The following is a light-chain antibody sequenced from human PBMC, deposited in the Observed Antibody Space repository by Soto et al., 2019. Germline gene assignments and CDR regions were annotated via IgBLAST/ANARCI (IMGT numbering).Light chain of an antibody. CDR1: SSDVGGYNF. CDR2: EVN. V-gene: IGLV2-14*01. Sequence: QSALTQPASVSGSPGQSITISCTGTSSDVGGYNFVSWYQQLPGRVPKLMIYEVNNRPSGISNRFSGSKSGNTASLTISGLQAEYEADYYCSSYTSSAPLYVFGTGTKVTVL. J-gene: IGLJ1*01. CDR3: SSYTSSAPLYV.